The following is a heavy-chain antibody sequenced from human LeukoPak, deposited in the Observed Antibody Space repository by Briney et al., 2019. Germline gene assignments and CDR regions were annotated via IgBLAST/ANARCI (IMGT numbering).Heavy chain of an antibody. V-gene: IGHV7-4-1*02. CDR3: ARALYCSSTSCYRGLDY. J-gene: IGHJ4*02. CDR1: GYTFTSYA. CDR2: INTNTGNP. D-gene: IGHD2-2*02. Sequence: ASVEVSCKASGYTFTSYAMNWVRQAPGQGLEWMGWINTNTGNPTYAQGFTGRFVFSLDTSVSTAYLQISSLKAEDTAVYYCARALYCSSTSCYRGLDYWGQGTLVTVSS.